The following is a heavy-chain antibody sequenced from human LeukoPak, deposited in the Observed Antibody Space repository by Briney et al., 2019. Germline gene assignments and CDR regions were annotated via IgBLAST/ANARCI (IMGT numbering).Heavy chain of an antibody. V-gene: IGHV1-46*01. CDR1: GYTFTSYY. CDR3: ARAVPAGGPCDY. Sequence: GASVNVSCKASGYTFTSYYMHWVRQAPGQGLEWMGIINPSGGSTSYAQKFQGRVTMTRDTSTSTVYMELSSLRSEDTAVYYCARAVPAGGPCDYWGQGTLVTVSS. J-gene: IGHJ4*02. CDR2: INPSGGST. D-gene: IGHD2-2*01.